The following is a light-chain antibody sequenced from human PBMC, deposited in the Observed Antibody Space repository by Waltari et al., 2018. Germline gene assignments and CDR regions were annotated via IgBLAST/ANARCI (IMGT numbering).Light chain of an antibody. Sequence: QSLLTQPPSVSAAPGPKVTISCSGSDSNIGTNFVSWYQQVPGSAPKLLIFEDEKRPSGIPARFSGSKSATSATLAITGLQPGDEADFYCGTWDTSLSPHVIFGGGTRLTVL. J-gene: IGLJ2*01. CDR1: DSNIGTNF. CDR3: GTWDTSLSPHVI. CDR2: EDE. V-gene: IGLV1-51*02.